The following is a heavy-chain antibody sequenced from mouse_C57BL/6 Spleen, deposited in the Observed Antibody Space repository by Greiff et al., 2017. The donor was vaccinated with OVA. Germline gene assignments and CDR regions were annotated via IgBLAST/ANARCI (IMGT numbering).Heavy chain of an antibody. CDR3: ARGAHP. V-gene: IGHV1-59*01. J-gene: IGHJ2*01. CDR1: GYTFTSYW. Sequence: VQLQQPGAELVRPGTSVKLSCKASGYTFTSYWMHWVKQRPGQGLEWIGVIDPSDSYTNYNQKFKGKATLTVDTSSSTAYMQLSSLTSEDSAVYYCARGAHPWGQGTTLTVSS. CDR2: IDPSDSYT.